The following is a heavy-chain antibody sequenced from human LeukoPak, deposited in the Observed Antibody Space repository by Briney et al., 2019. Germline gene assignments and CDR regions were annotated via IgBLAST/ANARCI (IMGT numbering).Heavy chain of an antibody. CDR2: INPNSGGT. CDR3: ARGVGNYYVMDV. V-gene: IGHV1-2*02. CDR1: GCTFSGYY. D-gene: IGHD1-14*01. Sequence: ASVKVSCKASGCTFSGYYMHWVRQAPGQGLEWMGWINPNSGGTNYTQKFQGRVTMTSDTSISTAYMELSRLRSDDTAMYYCARGVGNYYVMDVWGQGTTVTVSS. J-gene: IGHJ6*02.